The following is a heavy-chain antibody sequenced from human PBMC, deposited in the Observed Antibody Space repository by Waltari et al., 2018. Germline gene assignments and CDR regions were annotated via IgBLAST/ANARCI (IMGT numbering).Heavy chain of an antibody. CDR2: MYSCGGS. J-gene: IGHJ4*02. D-gene: IGHD3-10*01. CDR1: GFTFNNYA. Sequence: EVQMLESGGGLIPTGGSMTLSCAASGFTFNNYAMNWIRQAPGKGCGWGSGMYSCGGSYYADSVKGRLTISRDNSKNTLYLQMSSLRLEDTAVYYCVKETAYGYYFDNWGQGTLVSVSS. V-gene: IGHV3-23*03. CDR3: VKETAYGYYFDN.